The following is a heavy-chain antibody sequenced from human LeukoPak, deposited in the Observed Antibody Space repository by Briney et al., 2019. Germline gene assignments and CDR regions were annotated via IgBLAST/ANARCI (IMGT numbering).Heavy chain of an antibody. D-gene: IGHD3-10*01. CDR2: INPGDSDT. Sequence: GESLQISCQASGYSFTGSWIGWARQMPGKGLAWMAIINPGDSDTRYSPSFQGQVTISADKSISTVYLQWGSLKASDTAMYYCARQPGAGWFDPWGQGTLVTVSS. CDR1: GYSFTGSW. J-gene: IGHJ5*02. CDR3: ARQPGAGWFDP. V-gene: IGHV5-51*01.